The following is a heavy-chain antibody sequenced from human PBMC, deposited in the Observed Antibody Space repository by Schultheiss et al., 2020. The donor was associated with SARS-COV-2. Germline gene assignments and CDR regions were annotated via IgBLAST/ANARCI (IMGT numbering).Heavy chain of an antibody. CDR2: IYYSGST. Sequence: SETLSLTCTVSGGSISSSSYYWGWIRQPPGKGLEWIGSIYYSGSTYYNPSLKSRVTISVDTSKNQFSLKLSSVTAADTAVYYCARQDSRTLGFAFDIWGQGTMVTVSS. V-gene: IGHV4-39*01. D-gene: IGHD3-22*01. J-gene: IGHJ3*02. CDR1: GGSISSSSYY. CDR3: ARQDSRTLGFAFDI.